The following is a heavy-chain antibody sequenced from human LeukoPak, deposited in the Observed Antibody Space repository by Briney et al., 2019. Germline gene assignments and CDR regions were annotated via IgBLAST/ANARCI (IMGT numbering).Heavy chain of an antibody. V-gene: IGHV1-46*01. CDR1: GYTFTSYY. CDR3: ARVNYDFWSGYYNWFDP. J-gene: IGHJ5*02. Sequence: ASVKVSCKASGYTFTSYYMHWVRQAPGQGLEWMGIINPSGGSTSYAQKFQGRVTMTRDTSTSTVYMELSSLRSEDTAVYYCARVNYDFWSGYYNWFDPWGQGTLVTVSS. CDR2: INPSGGST. D-gene: IGHD3-3*01.